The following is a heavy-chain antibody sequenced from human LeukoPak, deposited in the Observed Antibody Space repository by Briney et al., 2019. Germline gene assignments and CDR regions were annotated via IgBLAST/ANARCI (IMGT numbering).Heavy chain of an antibody. Sequence: PSETLSLTCTVSGDSISSYYWSWIRQPAGKGLEWTGRMYVSGSTNYNPSLKSRVTMSVDTSKNQFSLKMTSVTAADTAFYYCARYMVRGVKASLSCFDPWGQGILVTVST. D-gene: IGHD3-10*01. J-gene: IGHJ5*02. CDR3: ARYMVRGVKASLSCFDP. CDR2: MYVSGST. V-gene: IGHV4-4*07. CDR1: GDSISSYY.